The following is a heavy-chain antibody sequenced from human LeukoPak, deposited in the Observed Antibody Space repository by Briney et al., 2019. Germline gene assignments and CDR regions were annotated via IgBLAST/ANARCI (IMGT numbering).Heavy chain of an antibody. D-gene: IGHD4-17*01. Sequence: ASVKVSCKASGYTFISYGIHWVRQAPGQRLEWMGWINAGNDNTKYSQKFQGRVTITRDTSASTAYMELSSLRSEDTAVYYCARHVGLRLIGGYYYYYGMDVWGKGTMVTVSS. CDR3: ARHVGLRLIGGYYYYYGMDV. CDR1: GYTFISYG. CDR2: INAGNDNT. J-gene: IGHJ6*04. V-gene: IGHV1-3*01.